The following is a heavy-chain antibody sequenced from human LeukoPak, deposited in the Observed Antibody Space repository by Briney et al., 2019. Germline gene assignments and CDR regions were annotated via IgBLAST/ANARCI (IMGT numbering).Heavy chain of an antibody. CDR1: GYTFTGYY. CDR3: ARGGIAAASQGGDY. D-gene: IGHD6-13*01. V-gene: IGHV1-2*02. Sequence: GASVKVSCKASGYTFTGYYMHWVRQAPGQGLEWMGWINPNSGGTNYAQKFQGRVTMARDTSISTAYMELSRLRSDDTAVYYCARGGIAAASQGGDYWGQGTLVTVSS. CDR2: INPNSGGT. J-gene: IGHJ4*02.